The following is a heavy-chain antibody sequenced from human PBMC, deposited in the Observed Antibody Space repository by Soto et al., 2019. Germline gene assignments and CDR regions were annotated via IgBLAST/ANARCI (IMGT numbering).Heavy chain of an antibody. CDR1: GGSISSGDYY. V-gene: IGHV4-30-4*01. Sequence: SETLSLTCTVSGGSISSGDYYWSWIRQPPGKGLEWIGYIYYSGSTYYNPSLKSRVTISVDTSKNQFSLKLSSVTAADTAVYYCARAAPIVGAGGWFDPWGQGTLVTVSS. D-gene: IGHD1-26*01. CDR3: ARAAPIVGAGGWFDP. J-gene: IGHJ5*02. CDR2: IYYSGST.